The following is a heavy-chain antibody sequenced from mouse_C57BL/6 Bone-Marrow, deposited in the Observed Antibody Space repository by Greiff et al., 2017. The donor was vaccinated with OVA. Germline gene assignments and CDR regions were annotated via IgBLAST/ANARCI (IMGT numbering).Heavy chain of an antibody. J-gene: IGHJ4*01. CDR3: ARGGGYDYEGMDY. D-gene: IGHD2-4*01. V-gene: IGHV3-3*01. Sequence: EVQRVESGPSLVRPSQTLSLTCTVTGFSINSDCYWIWIRQFPGNKLEYIGYTFYSGITYYNPSLESRTYITRDTSKNQFSLKLSSVTTEDTATYYCARGGGYDYEGMDYWGQGTSVTVSS. CDR1: GFSINSDCY. CDR2: TFYSGIT.